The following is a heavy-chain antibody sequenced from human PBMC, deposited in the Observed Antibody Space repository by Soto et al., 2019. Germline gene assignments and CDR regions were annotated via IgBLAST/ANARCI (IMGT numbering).Heavy chain of an antibody. V-gene: IGHV1-46*01. CDR1: GYTFTNDY. D-gene: IGHD3-10*01. CDR2: INPSTGTT. Sequence: QVQLVQSGAEVKKPGASVKVSCKASGYTFTNDYMHWVRQAPGQGLEWMGIINPSTGTTSYAQKFQGRVTMTRDTSTSTVHMELSSLRSDDTAVYYCARASWDRVRGVKEFDYCGQGTLVTVSS. J-gene: IGHJ4*02. CDR3: ARASWDRVRGVKEFDY.